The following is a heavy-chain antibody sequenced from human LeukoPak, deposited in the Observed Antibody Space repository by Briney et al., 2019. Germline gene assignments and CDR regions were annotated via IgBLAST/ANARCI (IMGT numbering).Heavy chain of an antibody. CDR1: GYSFTSYW. CDR3: ARLIVVVIPTGDAFDI. Sequence: GESLKISCKGSGYSFTSYWIGWVRQMPGKGLEWMGFIYPGDSDTRYSPSFQGQVTISADKSISTAYLQWSSLKASDTAMYYCARLIVVVIPTGDAFDIWGQGTMVTVSS. D-gene: IGHD2-21*01. J-gene: IGHJ3*02. CDR2: IYPGDSDT. V-gene: IGHV5-51*01.